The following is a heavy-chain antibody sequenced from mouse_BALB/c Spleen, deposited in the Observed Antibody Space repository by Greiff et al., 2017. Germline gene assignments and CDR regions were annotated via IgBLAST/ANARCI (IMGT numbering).Heavy chain of an antibody. CDR3: ASSNWDEDNAMDY. V-gene: IGHV5-17*02. J-gene: IGHJ4*01. Sequence: EVKLVESGGGLVQPGGSRKLSCAASGFTFSSFGMHWVRQAPEKGLEWVAYISSGSSTIYYADTVTGRFTISSANPKNTLFVHMTSLRSGDTAMDNCASSNWDEDNAMDYWGQGTSVTVSA. CDR2: ISSGSSTI. CDR1: GFTFSSFG. D-gene: IGHD4-1*01.